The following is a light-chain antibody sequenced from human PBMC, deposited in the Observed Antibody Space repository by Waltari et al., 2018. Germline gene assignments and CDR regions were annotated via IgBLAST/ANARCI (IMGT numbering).Light chain of an antibody. CDR2: EVN. V-gene: IGLV2-14*01. CDR1: SSDVGGSNS. Sequence: QSALTQPASVSGSPGQSITISCTGPSSDVGGSNSVSWYQHPPGTAPKVMIYEVNNRPSGVSNRFSGSKSGNTASLTISGLQAEDEADYYCTSPTSSRTWVFGGGTKLTVL. CDR3: TSPTSSRTWV. J-gene: IGLJ3*02.